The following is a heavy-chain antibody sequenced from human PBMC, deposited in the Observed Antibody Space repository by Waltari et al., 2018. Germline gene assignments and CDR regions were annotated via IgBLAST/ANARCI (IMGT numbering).Heavy chain of an antibody. CDR2: IWYDGSNK. D-gene: IGHD6-19*01. CDR3: ARRYSSGWYGPPDY. Sequence: QVQLVEYGGGVVQPGESLSLSCAASGFTFSSCGLHRVRQAPGKRLDWVAVIWYDGSNKYYADSVKGRFTISRDNSKNTLYLQMNSLRAEDTAVYYCARRYSSGWYGPPDYWGQGTLVTVSS. V-gene: IGHV3-33*01. CDR1: GFTFSSCG. J-gene: IGHJ4*02.